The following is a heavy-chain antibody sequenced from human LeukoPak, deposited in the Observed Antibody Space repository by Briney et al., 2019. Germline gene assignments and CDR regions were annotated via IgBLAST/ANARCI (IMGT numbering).Heavy chain of an antibody. D-gene: IGHD3-10*01. CDR3: TKEGAYPIITYDS. V-gene: IGHV3-7*01. CDR1: GFTFSSYW. CDR2: IKRDGNEK. J-gene: IGHJ5*01. Sequence: GGSLRLSCAASGFTFSSYWMNWVRQAPGKGLEWVTNIKRDGNEKNYVDSVKGRFSISRDNAKNSLYLQMDSLRAEDTAVYYCTKEGAYPIITYDSWGQGALVTVSS.